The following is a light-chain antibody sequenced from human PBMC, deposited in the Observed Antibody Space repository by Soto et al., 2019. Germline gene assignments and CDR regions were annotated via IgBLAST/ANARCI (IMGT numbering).Light chain of an antibody. CDR1: QIVSSNY. CDR3: HQYGSAPWT. J-gene: IGKJ1*01. Sequence: IVLTQSPGTLSLSPGERGALSFRAIQIVSSNYVAWYQQKPGQAPRLLISGASNRATGTPDRFRGSGSGTDFTLTITRLEPEDFAVYYCHQYGSAPWTFGQGTKVDI. CDR2: GAS. V-gene: IGKV3-20*01.